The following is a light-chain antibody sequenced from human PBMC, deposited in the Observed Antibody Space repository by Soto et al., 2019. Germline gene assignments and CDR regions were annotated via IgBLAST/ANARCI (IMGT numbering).Light chain of an antibody. CDR1: SSDVGGYNY. V-gene: IGLV2-14*01. Sequence: QSARTQPASVSGAPGQSITISCTGTSSDVGGYNYVSWYQQHPGKAPKLMIYDVSDRPSGVSNRFSGSKSGNTASLTISGLQAEDEADYYCSSYTSGFYVFGTGTKAPS. J-gene: IGLJ1*01. CDR3: SSYTSGFYV. CDR2: DVS.